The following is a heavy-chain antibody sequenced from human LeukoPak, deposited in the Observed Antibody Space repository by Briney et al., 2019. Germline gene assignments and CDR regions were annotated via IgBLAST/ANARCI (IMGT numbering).Heavy chain of an antibody. V-gene: IGHV1-2*02. Sequence: ASVKVSCKASGYTFTGYYMHWVRQAPGQGLEWMGWINPNSGGTNYAQKFQGRVTMTRDTSISTAYMELSRLRSDDTAVYYCARAHCSGGSCYSLDYYYYYMDVWGKGTTVTVSS. D-gene: IGHD2-15*01. CDR1: GYTFTGYY. J-gene: IGHJ6*03. CDR3: ARAHCSGGSCYSLDYYYYYMDV. CDR2: INPNSGGT.